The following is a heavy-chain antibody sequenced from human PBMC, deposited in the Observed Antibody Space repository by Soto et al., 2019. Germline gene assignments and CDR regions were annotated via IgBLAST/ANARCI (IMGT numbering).Heavy chain of an antibody. Sequence: PSETLSLTCTVSGGSISSSYWSWIRQPPGKGLEWIGTIDKGGTTYYNPSLRSRLTISMDKSKNQFSLRLTSMTATDTGVYYCARDFGRHRIDYWGQGALVTVSS. J-gene: IGHJ4*02. CDR1: GGSISSSY. V-gene: IGHV4-59*04. CDR3: ARDFGRHRIDY. CDR2: IDKGGTT. D-gene: IGHD2-15*01.